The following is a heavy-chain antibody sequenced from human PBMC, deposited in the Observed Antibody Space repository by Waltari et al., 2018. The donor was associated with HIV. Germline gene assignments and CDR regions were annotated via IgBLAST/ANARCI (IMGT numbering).Heavy chain of an antibody. V-gene: IGHV4-38-2*01. CDR1: GYSISSGYY. Sequence: QVQLQESGPGLVKPSETLSLTCAVSGYSISSGYYSGWLRQPPGKGLEWIGSIYHSGSTYYNPSLKSRVTISVDTSKNQFSLKLSSVTAADTAVYYCARVYGYSGSYPGAPDDYWGQGTLVTVSS. J-gene: IGHJ4*02. D-gene: IGHD1-26*01. CDR2: IYHSGST. CDR3: ARVYGYSGSYPGAPDDY.